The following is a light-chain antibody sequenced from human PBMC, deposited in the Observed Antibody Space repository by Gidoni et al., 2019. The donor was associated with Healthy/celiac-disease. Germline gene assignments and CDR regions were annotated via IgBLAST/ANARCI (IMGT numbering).Light chain of an antibody. Sequence: PGTLPLSPGERATLSCRASQSVSSSYLAWYQQKPGQAPRLLIYGASSRATGIPDRFSGSGSGTDFTLTISRLEPEDFAVYYCQQYGSSLYTFGQGTKLEIK. CDR3: QQYGSSLYT. J-gene: IGKJ2*01. CDR1: QSVSSSY. V-gene: IGKV3-20*01. CDR2: GAS.